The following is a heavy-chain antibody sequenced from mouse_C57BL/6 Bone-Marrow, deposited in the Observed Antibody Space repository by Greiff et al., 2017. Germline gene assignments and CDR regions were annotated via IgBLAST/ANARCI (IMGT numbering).Heavy chain of an antibody. CDR1: GYTFTGYW. J-gene: IGHJ4*01. Sequence: QVQLQQSGAELMKPGASVKLSCKATGYTFTGYWIEWVKQRPGHGLEWIGEILPGSGSTNYNEKFKGKATFTTDTSSTTTYMQLSILTTEDSAIYYCARRFYYGSSYYAMDYWGQGTSVTVSS. D-gene: IGHD1-1*01. V-gene: IGHV1-9*01. CDR3: ARRFYYGSSYYAMDY. CDR2: ILPGSGST.